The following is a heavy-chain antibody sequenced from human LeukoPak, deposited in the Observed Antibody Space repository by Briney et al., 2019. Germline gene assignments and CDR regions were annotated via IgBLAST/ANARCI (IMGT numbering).Heavy chain of an antibody. D-gene: IGHD6-13*01. CDR2: INPNSGGT. CDR3: AREGQQLVLGWFDP. Sequence: ASVKVSCKTSGYTFTGYYMHWVRQAPGQGLEWMGWINPNSGGTNYAQKFQGRVTMTRDTSISTAYMELSRLRSDDTAVYYCAREGQQLVLGWFDPWGQGTLVTVSS. V-gene: IGHV1-2*02. CDR1: GYTFTGYY. J-gene: IGHJ5*02.